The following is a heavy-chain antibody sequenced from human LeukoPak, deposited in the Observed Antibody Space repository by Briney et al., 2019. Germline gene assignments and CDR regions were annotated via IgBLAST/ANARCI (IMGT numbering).Heavy chain of an antibody. Sequence: QPGRSLRLSCAASGFTFSSYAMHWVRQAPGKGLEWVAVISDDGTFTLYGDSVRGRFTISRDNAKNSLYLQMNSLRAEDTAVYYCARAGSHRNSGYDYWGQGTLVTVSS. CDR3: ARAGSHRNSGYDY. J-gene: IGHJ4*02. CDR2: ISDDGTFT. V-gene: IGHV3-30-3*01. D-gene: IGHD5-12*01. CDR1: GFTFSSYA.